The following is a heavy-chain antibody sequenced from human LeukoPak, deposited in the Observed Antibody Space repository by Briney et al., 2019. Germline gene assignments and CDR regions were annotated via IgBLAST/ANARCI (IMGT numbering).Heavy chain of an antibody. D-gene: IGHD6-19*01. CDR2: INSDGYSL. CDR3: ARGGVAGGMDV. Sequence: GGSLRLSCAASGFTFSSYWMHWVRKAPGEGLVWVSRINSDGYSLGYADSVRGRFTISRDNAKNTLHLQMNSLRAEDTAVYYCARGGVAGGMDVWGQGTTVTVSS. J-gene: IGHJ6*02. V-gene: IGHV3-74*01. CDR1: GFTFSSYW.